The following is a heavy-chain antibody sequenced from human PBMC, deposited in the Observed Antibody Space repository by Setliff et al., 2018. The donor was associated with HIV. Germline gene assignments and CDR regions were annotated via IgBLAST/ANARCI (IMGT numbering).Heavy chain of an antibody. J-gene: IGHJ6*03. CDR3: ARVRRDTAMVTGFGYYYMDV. Sequence: GGSLRLSCTVSGFIFRDYWFHWVRQAPGKGLVWLSRISLDGSRADYADSVKGRFTISRDNAKNSLYLQMNSLRAEETAVYYCARVRRDTAMVTGFGYYYMDVWGKGTTVTVSS. CDR2: ISLDGSRA. D-gene: IGHD5-18*01. CDR1: GFIFRDYW. V-gene: IGHV3-74*01.